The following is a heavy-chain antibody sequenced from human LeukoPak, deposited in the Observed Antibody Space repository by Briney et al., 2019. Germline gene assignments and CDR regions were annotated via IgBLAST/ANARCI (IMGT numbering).Heavy chain of an antibody. V-gene: IGHV3-48*04. CDR2: ISSSSSTI. Sequence: GGSLGLSCAASGFTFSSYSMNWVCQAPGKGLEWVSYISSSSSTIYYADSVKGRFTISRDNAKNSLYLQMNSLRAEDTAVYYCARDRISNFDYWGQGTLVTVSS. CDR1: GFTFSSYS. D-gene: IGHD2-15*01. CDR3: ARDRISNFDY. J-gene: IGHJ4*02.